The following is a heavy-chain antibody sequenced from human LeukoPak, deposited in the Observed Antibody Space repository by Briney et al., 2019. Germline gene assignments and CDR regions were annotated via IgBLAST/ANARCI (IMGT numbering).Heavy chain of an antibody. V-gene: IGHV3-21*04. J-gene: IGHJ4*02. CDR1: GFTFSSYS. D-gene: IGHD6-19*01. CDR2: ISSSSSYI. Sequence: GGSLRLSCAASGFTFSSYSMNWVRQAPGKGLEWVSSISSSSSYIYYADSVKGRFTISRDNGKNSLFLQMNSLRDEDTALYYCARGDRNGWYFDDWGQGVLVTVSS. CDR3: ARGDRNGWYFDD.